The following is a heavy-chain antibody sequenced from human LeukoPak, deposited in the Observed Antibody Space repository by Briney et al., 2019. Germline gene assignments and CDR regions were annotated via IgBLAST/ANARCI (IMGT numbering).Heavy chain of an antibody. CDR1: GGSISSSY. J-gene: IGHJ1*01. CDR3: TGDVYCGGDCYHGPEYFQH. CDR2: IYYSGST. D-gene: IGHD2-21*02. V-gene: IGHV4-59*01. Sequence: SETLSLTCTVSGGSISSSYWSWIRQPPGKGLEWIGYIYYSGSTNYNPSLKSRVTISVDTSKNQFSLKLSSVTAADTAVYYCTGDVYCGGDCYHGPEYFQHWGQGTLVTVPS.